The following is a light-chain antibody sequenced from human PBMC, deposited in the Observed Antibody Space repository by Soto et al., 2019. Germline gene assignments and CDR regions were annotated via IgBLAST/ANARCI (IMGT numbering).Light chain of an antibody. CDR3: HQYSSYWT. V-gene: IGKV1-5*03. J-gene: IGKJ1*01. CDR2: KAS. Sequence: DIQMTQSPSTLSAFVGDRVTITCRASQSISSWLAWYQQKPGKAPNLLIYKASSLESGVPSRFSGSGSGTEFTLTISSLQPDDFATYYCHQYSSYWTFGQGTKVEIK. CDR1: QSISSW.